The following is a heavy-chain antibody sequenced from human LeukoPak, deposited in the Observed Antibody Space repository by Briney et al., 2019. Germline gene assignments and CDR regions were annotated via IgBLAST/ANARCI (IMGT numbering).Heavy chain of an antibody. J-gene: IGHJ4*02. Sequence: GSLRLSCAASGFTFSSYSMNWVRQAPGKGLEWVSYISSSSSTIYYADSVKGRFTISRDNAKNSLYLQMNSLRAEDTAVYYCARYGSGSYDYWGQGTLVTVSS. V-gene: IGHV3-48*04. CDR2: ISSSSSTI. D-gene: IGHD3-10*01. CDR3: ARYGSGSYDY. CDR1: GFTFSSYS.